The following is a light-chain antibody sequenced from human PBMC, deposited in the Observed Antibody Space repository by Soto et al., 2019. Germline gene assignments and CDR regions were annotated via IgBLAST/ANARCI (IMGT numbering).Light chain of an antibody. CDR3: SSYTTSPLSYV. CDR2: DVS. V-gene: IGLV2-14*01. Sequence: QSVLTQPASVSGSPGQSITISCTGTSSDVGGYNYVSWYQQHPGKVPRLMIYDVSNRPSGVSNRFSGSKSGNTASLTISGLQAEDEADYYCSSYTTSPLSYVFGTGTKVIVL. CDR1: SSDVGGYNY. J-gene: IGLJ1*01.